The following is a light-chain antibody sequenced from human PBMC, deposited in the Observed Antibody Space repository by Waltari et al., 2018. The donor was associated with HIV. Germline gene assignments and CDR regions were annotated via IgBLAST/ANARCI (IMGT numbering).Light chain of an antibody. CDR1: DSNVASLP. J-gene: IGLJ3*02. CDR3: ASWDVARTGRWV. V-gene: IGLV1-47*01. Sequence: QSVLNQPPSASGTPAQRVVISFPGADSNVASLPVYWYQQVPGTAPKLLIYRWSQRPSGVPDRFSGSQSGTSASLIISGLRSQDEAVYYCASWDVARTGRWVFGGGTKVTVL. CDR2: RWS.